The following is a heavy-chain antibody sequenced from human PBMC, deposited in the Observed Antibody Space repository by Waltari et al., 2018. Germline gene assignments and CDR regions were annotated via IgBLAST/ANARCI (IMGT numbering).Heavy chain of an antibody. CDR2: IWYDGRTK. CDR3: ARYRSGWYPDY. D-gene: IGHD6-19*01. CDR1: GFTFGNDG. V-gene: IGHV3-33*01. Sequence: QVQLVESGGGVVQPGTSLRLSCAASGFTFGNDGMHWVRQAPGKGLEWVAVIWYDGRTKYYADSVKGRFTISRDNSNNTLYLQMNSLRAEDTAVYYCARYRSGWYPDYWGQGTLVTVSS. J-gene: IGHJ4*02.